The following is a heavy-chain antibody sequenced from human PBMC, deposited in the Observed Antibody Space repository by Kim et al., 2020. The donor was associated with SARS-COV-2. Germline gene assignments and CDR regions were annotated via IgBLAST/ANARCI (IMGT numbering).Heavy chain of an antibody. CDR3: TRQLVAATPCGFDP. D-gene: IGHD2-15*01. Sequence: GGSLRLSCAASGFTFSGSAMHWVRQASGKGLEWVGRIRSKANSYATAYAASVKGRFTISRDDSKNTAYLQMNSLKTEDTAVYYCTRQLVAATPCGFDPWGQGTLVTVSS. CDR2: IRSKANSYAT. J-gene: IGHJ5*02. V-gene: IGHV3-73*01. CDR1: GFTFSGSA.